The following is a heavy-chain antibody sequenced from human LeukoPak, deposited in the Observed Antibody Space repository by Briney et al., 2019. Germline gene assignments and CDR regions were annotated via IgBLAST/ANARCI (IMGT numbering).Heavy chain of an antibody. CDR3: AAVLPDYYCGNGAFDI. J-gene: IGHJ3*02. CDR1: GFTFTSSA. D-gene: IGHD4-23*01. Sequence: SVKVSCKASGFTFTSSAMQWVRQARGQRLEWIGWVVVGSGNTNYAQKFQERVTITRDMSTSTAYMELSSLRSEDTAVYYCAAVLPDYYCGNGAFDIWGQGTMVTVSS. CDR2: VVVGSGNT. V-gene: IGHV1-58*02.